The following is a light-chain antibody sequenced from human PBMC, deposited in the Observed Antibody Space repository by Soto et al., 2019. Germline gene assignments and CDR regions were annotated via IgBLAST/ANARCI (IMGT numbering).Light chain of an antibody. CDR3: QQYGSQSRLT. V-gene: IGKV3-20*01. CDR2: GAS. Sequence: IPSCRASQSVSSRLAGYQQKPGQSPRLLIYGASTRATGIPARFIGSGCGRDFTISISSLETPDDPVYYCQQYGSQSRLTIGGGTKVDIK. CDR1: QSVSSR. J-gene: IGKJ4*01.